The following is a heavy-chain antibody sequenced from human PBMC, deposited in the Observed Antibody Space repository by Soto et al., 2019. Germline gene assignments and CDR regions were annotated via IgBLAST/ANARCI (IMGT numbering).Heavy chain of an antibody. V-gene: IGHV3-48*02. CDR3: ARDSTDADSGSYSGDY. Sequence: LRLSCAASGFTFSSYSMNWVRQAPGKGLEWVSYISSSSSTMYYADSVKGRFTISRDNAKNSLFLHMNSLRDEDTAVYYCARDSTDADSGSYSGDYWGQGTLVTVYS. CDR2: ISSSSSTM. J-gene: IGHJ4*02. CDR1: GFTFSSYS. D-gene: IGHD1-26*01.